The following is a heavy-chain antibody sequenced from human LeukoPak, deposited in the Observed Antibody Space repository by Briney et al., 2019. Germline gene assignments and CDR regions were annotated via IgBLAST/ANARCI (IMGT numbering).Heavy chain of an antibody. D-gene: IGHD3-22*01. J-gene: IGHJ4*02. CDR2: ISSSSGTI. V-gene: IGHV3-48*01. CDR1: EFDFSTHA. CDR3: ARDSYRYYDSSGYFDY. Sequence: GGSLRLSCAASEFDFSTHAMTWVRQAPGKGLEWVSYISSSSGTIYCADSVKGRFTISRDNAKNSLYLQMNSLRAEDTAVYYCARDSYRYYDSSGYFDYWGQGTLVTVSS.